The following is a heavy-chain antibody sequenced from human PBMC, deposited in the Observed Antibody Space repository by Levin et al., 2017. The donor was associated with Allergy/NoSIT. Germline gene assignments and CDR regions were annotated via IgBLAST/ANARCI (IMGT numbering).Heavy chain of an antibody. D-gene: IGHD2-15*01. CDR1: GFTFSDYY. J-gene: IGHJ6*03. CDR3: ATQRAGYCSGGSCYSSYYYYMDV. V-gene: IGHV3-11*03. Sequence: LSLTCAASGFTFSDYYMSWIRQAPGKGLEWVSYISSSSSYTNYADSVKGRFTISRDNAKNSLYLQMNSLRAEDTAVYYCATQRAGYCSGGSCYSSYYYYMDVWGKGTTVTVSS. CDR2: ISSSSSYT.